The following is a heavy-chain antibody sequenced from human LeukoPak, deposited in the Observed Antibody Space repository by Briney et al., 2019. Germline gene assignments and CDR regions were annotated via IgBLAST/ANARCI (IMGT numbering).Heavy chain of an antibody. V-gene: IGHV3-23*01. J-gene: IGHJ6*03. CDR2: ISGSGGST. CDR3: AKVSSSGWFSYYYYYMDV. CDR1: GFTFSSYA. Sequence: GGSLRLSCAASGFTFSSYAMSWVRQAPGKGLEWVSAISGSGGSTYYADSVKGRFTISRDNSKNTLYLQMNSLRAEDTAVYYCAKVSSSGWFSYYYYYMDVWGKGTTVTISS. D-gene: IGHD6-19*01.